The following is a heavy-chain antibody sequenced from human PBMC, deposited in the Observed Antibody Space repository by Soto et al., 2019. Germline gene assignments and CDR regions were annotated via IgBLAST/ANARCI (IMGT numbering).Heavy chain of an antibody. CDR1: GFTFSSYA. V-gene: IGHV3-30-3*01. J-gene: IGHJ3*02. D-gene: IGHD5-12*01. CDR3: ARVSSGYDLGMFDAFDI. CDR2: ISYDGSNK. Sequence: QVQLVESGGGVVQPGRSLRLSCAASGFTFSSYAMHWVRQAPGKGLEWVAVISYDGSNKYYADSVKGRFTISRDNSKNRLYLQMNSLRAEDTAVYDCARVSSGYDLGMFDAFDIWGQGTMVTVSS.